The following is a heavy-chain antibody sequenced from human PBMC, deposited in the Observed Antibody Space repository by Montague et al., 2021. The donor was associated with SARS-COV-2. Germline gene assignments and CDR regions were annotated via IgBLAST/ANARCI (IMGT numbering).Heavy chain of an antibody. V-gene: IGHV3-30*04. CDR2: ISHDESNH. J-gene: IGHJ4*01. Sequence: SLRLSCAASRLPFNGYAMHWVRQAPGKGLEWLTFISHDESNHRYADSVKDRFTISRDNSKNTLYLQMDSLRPEDTAVYYCAREGYRSGSFYIDYWGQGTLVTVSS. CDR3: AREGYRSGSFYIDY. D-gene: IGHD1-26*01. CDR1: RLPFNGYA.